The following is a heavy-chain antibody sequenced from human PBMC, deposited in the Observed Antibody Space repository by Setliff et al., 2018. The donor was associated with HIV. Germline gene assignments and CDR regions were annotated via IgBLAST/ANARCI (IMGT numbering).Heavy chain of an antibody. CDR2: IIPIFGTA. Sequence: SVKVSCKASGDTFSNYAISWVRQAPGQGLEWMGGIIPIFGTANYAQKFEGRVTITADKSTSTAYMGVNSLRFEDTAVYYCARVFYYSAGSYSLDYWGQETLVTVSS. CDR3: ARVFYYSAGSYSLDY. CDR1: GDTFSNYA. J-gene: IGHJ4*01. D-gene: IGHD3-10*01. V-gene: IGHV1-69*06.